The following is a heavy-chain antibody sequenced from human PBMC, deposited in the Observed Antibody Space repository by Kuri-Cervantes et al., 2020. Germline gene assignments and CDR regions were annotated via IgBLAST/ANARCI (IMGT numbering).Heavy chain of an antibody. D-gene: IGHD3-10*01. V-gene: IGHV4-39*07. J-gene: IGHJ6*03. CDR1: GGSISSSSYY. CDR2: IYYSGST. Sequence: SETLSLTCTVSGGSISSSSYYWGWIRQPPGKGLEWIGRIYYSGSTYYNPSLKSRVTISVDTSKNQFSLKLISVTAADTAVYYCARTPARVTMVEGVINYDYYMDVWGKGTTVTVSS. CDR3: ARTPARVTMVEGVINYDYYMDV.